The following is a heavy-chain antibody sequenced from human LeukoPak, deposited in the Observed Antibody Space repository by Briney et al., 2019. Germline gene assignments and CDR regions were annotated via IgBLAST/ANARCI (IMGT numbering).Heavy chain of an antibody. Sequence: ASVKVSCKASGYTFTSYGISWVRQAPGQGLEWMGWISAYNGNTNYAQKLQGRVTMTTDTSTSTAYMELRSLRSDDTAVYYCARDTRYSSGWYPTDLWGRGTLVIVSS. J-gene: IGHJ2*01. CDR3: ARDTRYSSGWYPTDL. CDR1: GYTFTSYG. D-gene: IGHD6-19*01. CDR2: ISAYNGNT. V-gene: IGHV1-18*01.